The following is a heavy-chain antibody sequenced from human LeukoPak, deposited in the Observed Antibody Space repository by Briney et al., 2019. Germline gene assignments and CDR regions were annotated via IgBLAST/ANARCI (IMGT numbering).Heavy chain of an antibody. CDR1: GYTFTNFG. CDR2: ISAYNGNT. J-gene: IGHJ4*02. V-gene: IGHV1-18*01. Sequence: ASVKVSCKASGYTFTNFGVTWVRQAPGQGLEWMGWISAYNGNTNYAQNLQGRVTMTTDTSTTTAYMEVRSLTSDDTAVYYCARVSSAGSNCDYWGQGTLVTVSS. D-gene: IGHD6-13*01. CDR3: ARVSSAGSNCDY.